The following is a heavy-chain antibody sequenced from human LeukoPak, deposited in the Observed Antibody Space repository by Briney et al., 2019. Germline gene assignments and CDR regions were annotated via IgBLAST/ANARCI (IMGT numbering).Heavy chain of an antibody. D-gene: IGHD1-14*01. CDR2: INPDSGGT. J-gene: IGHJ3*02. CDR1: GYTFTGYY. CDR3: ARGTLTAPRSAFDI. Sequence: GASVKVSCRASGYTFTGYYMSWVRQAPGQGLEWMGSINPDSGGTHYAQNFQGWVTMTRDTSISTAYMELSRLRSDDTAVYYCARGTLTAPRSAFDIWGQGTMVTVSS. V-gene: IGHV1-2*04.